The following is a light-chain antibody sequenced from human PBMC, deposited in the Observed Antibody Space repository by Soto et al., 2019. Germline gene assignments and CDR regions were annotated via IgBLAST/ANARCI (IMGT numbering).Light chain of an antibody. J-gene: IGLJ1*01. V-gene: IGLV2-8*01. CDR1: STDIGTYNH. Sequence: QSALTQPPSASGSPGQSVTVSCTGTSTDIGTYNHVSWYQQHPGKAPKLIIYEVNERPSGVPDRFSGSKSGNTASLTISGLQAEDEAEYYCSSAASNRLMLFGTGTKLTVL. CDR3: SSAASNRLML. CDR2: EVN.